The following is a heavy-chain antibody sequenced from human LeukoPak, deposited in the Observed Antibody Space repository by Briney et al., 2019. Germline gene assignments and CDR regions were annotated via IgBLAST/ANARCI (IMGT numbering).Heavy chain of an antibody. CDR1: GFTFSSYE. J-gene: IGHJ4*02. V-gene: IGHV3-48*03. D-gene: IGHD3-22*01. CDR2: ISSGSTI. Sequence: PGGSLRLSCAASGFTFSSYEMNWVRQAPGKGLEWVSYISSGSTIYYTDSVRGRFTISRDNAKNSLYLQMNSLRAEDTAVYYCARAPYYYDSSGYYGYWGQGTLVTVSS. CDR3: ARAPYYYDSSGYYGY.